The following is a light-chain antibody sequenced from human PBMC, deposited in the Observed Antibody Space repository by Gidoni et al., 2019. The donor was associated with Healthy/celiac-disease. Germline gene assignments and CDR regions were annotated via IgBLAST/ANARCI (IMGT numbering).Light chain of an antibody. V-gene: IGKV3-20*01. Sequence: EIVLTQSPGTLSLSPGERATLSCRASHSVSSSYLAWYQQKPGQAPRLLIYGASSRATGIPDRFSGSGSGTDFTLTISRLELEDFAVYYCQQYGSSPLTFGPGTKVDIK. CDR1: HSVSSSY. CDR2: GAS. J-gene: IGKJ3*01. CDR3: QQYGSSPLT.